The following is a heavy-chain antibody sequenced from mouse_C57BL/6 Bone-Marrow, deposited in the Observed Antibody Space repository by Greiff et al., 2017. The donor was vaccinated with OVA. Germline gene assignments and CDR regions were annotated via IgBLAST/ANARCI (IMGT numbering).Heavy chain of an antibody. CDR3: ARGAYYGSRAWFAY. V-gene: IGHV1-81*01. CDR1: GYTFTSYG. CDR2: IYPRSGNT. J-gene: IGHJ3*01. D-gene: IGHD1-1*01. Sequence: QVQLQQSGAELARPGASVKLSCKASGYTFTSYGISWVKQRTGQGLEWIGEIYPRSGNTYYNEKFKGKATLTADKSSSTAYMELRSLTSEDSAVYFCARGAYYGSRAWFAYWGQGTLVTVSA.